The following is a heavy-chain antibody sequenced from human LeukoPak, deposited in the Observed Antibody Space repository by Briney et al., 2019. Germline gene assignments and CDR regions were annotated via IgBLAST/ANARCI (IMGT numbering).Heavy chain of an antibody. D-gene: IGHD2-15*01. Sequence: ASVKVSCTVSGYTLTELSMHWVRQAPGKGLEWMGGFDPEDGETIYAQKFQGRVTITADESTSTAYMELSSLRSEDTAVYYCARDSFPSDFFDYWGQGTLVTVSS. V-gene: IGHV1-24*01. CDR2: FDPEDGET. CDR3: ARDSFPSDFFDY. J-gene: IGHJ4*02. CDR1: GYTLTELS.